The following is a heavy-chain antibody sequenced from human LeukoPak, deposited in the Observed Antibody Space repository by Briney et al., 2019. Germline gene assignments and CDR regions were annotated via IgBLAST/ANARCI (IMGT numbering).Heavy chain of an antibody. J-gene: IGHJ3*02. CDR2: INYSEKP. CDR1: GYSIRSGYH. CDR3: ARDEGASAFDI. V-gene: IGHV4-38-2*02. D-gene: IGHD3-16*01. Sequence: KPSETLSLTCSVSGYSIRSGYHWAWIRQPPGKGLEWIGSINYSEKPYYNPSLKSRVTISVDTSKNHFSLKLSAVTAADTAVYYCARDEGASAFDIWGQGTMVTVSS.